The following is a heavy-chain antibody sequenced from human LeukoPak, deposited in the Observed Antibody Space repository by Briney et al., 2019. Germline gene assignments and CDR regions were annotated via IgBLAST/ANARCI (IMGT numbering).Heavy chain of an antibody. Sequence: PGGSRGLSWAAPGFTFIRYYVHWVRQAPGKGLVWSSRINSDGISTTYADSVKGRFTISRDNAKNTLYLQMNSLKVEDTAVYYCTRVFVGDEYSSSGYWGQGTLVTVSS. J-gene: IGHJ4*02. D-gene: IGHD6-13*01. CDR1: GFTFIRYY. V-gene: IGHV3-74*01. CDR3: TRVFVGDEYSSSGY. CDR2: INSDGIST.